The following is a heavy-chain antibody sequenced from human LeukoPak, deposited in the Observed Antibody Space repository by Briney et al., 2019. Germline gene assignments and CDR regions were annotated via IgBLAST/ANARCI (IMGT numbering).Heavy chain of an antibody. D-gene: IGHD6-19*01. CDR2: ISYDGSNK. Sequence: GGSLRLSCAASGFTFSSYGMHWVRQAPGKGLEWVAVISYDGSNKYYADSVKGRFTISRDNAKNSLYLQMNSLRAEDTAVYYCARDGGPQWLVQTFDYWGQGTLVTVSS. J-gene: IGHJ4*02. CDR3: ARDGGPQWLVQTFDY. CDR1: GFTFSSYG. V-gene: IGHV3-30*03.